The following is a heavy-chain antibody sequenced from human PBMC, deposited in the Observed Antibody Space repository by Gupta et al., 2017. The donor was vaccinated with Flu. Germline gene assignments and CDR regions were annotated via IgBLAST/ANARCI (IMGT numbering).Heavy chain of an antibody. Sequence: REAPVKGMVGVSRIKSDESSASFADSVKGRFTISRDNAKTTLYLQMNSLRAEDTAVYYCARDGAGDCSGGSCYSWFDPWGQGTLVTVSS. J-gene: IGHJ5*02. CDR3: ARDGAGDCSGGSCYSWFDP. CDR2: IKSDESSA. V-gene: IGHV3-74*01. D-gene: IGHD2-15*01.